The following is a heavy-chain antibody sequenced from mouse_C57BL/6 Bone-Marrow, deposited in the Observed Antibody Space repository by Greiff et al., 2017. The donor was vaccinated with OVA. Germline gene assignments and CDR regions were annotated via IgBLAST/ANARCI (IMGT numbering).Heavy chain of an antibody. Sequence: QVQLKESGSELRSPGSSVKLSCKDFDSEVFPIAYMSWVRQKPGHGFEWIGGILPSIGRTNYGEKFEDKATLDADTLSNTAYLELNSLTSEDSAIYYCARELGYWYFDVWGTGTTVTVSS. CDR1: DSEVFPIAY. V-gene: IGHV15-2*01. CDR3: ARELGYWYFDV. CDR2: ILPSIGRT. J-gene: IGHJ1*03. D-gene: IGHD4-1*01.